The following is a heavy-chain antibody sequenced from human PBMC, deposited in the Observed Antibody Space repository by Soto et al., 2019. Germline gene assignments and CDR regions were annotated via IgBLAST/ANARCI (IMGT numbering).Heavy chain of an antibody. Sequence: EVQLVESGGGLVKPGGSLRLSCAASGFTFSSYSMNWVRQAPGKGLEWVSSISSSSSYIYYADSMKGRFTISRDNAKNSLYLQMNSLRAEDTAVYYCARDGYYGSGSSDYWGQGTLVTVSS. D-gene: IGHD3-10*01. CDR2: ISSSSSYI. V-gene: IGHV3-21*01. CDR1: GFTFSSYS. CDR3: ARDGYYGSGSSDY. J-gene: IGHJ4*02.